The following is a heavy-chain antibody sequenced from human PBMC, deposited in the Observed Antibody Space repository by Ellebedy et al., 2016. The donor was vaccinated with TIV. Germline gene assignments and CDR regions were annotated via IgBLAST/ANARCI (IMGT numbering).Heavy chain of an antibody. Sequence: GESLKISCAASGFTFSSYAMHWVRQAPGKGLEWVAVISYDGSNKYYADSVKGRFTISRDNSKNTLYLQVNSLRAEDTAVYYCARDLRPTTVSPGAFDIWGQGTMVTVSS. J-gene: IGHJ3*02. CDR3: ARDLRPTTVSPGAFDI. CDR2: ISYDGSNK. D-gene: IGHD4-17*01. CDR1: GFTFSSYA. V-gene: IGHV3-30-3*01.